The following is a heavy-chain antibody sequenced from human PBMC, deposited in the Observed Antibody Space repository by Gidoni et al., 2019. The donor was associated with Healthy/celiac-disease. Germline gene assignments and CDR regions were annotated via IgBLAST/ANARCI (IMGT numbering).Heavy chain of an antibody. V-gene: IGHV1-69*19. CDR2: IIPNFGTA. CDR1: GGTFRSYA. Sequence: QVQLVQSGAEVKKPGSSVKVSCKASGGTFRSYAISWVRQAPGQGLEWMGGIIPNFGTANYAQKFQGRVTITADESTSTAYMELSSLRSEDTAVYYCARRVPAATHLNWFDPWGQGTLVTVSS. CDR3: ARRVPAATHLNWFDP. D-gene: IGHD2-2*01. J-gene: IGHJ5*02.